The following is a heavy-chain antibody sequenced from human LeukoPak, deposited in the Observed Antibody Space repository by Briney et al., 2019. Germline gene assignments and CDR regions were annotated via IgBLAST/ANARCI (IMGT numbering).Heavy chain of an antibody. V-gene: IGHV4-59*01. D-gene: IGHD5-18*01. CDR2: MYFGGSS. CDR3: TRASRGYSYGFAEY. Sequence: KPSETLSLTCTVSGGSISSYYWSWIRQPPGKGLEWIGYMYFGGSSNYNPSLKGRVTISIDTSTNQLSLNLNSVTAADTAVYYCTRASRGYSYGFAEYWGQGTLVTVSS. CDR1: GGSISSYY. J-gene: IGHJ4*02.